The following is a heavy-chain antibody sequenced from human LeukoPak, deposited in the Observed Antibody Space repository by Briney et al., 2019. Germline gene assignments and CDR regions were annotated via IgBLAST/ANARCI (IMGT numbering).Heavy chain of an antibody. V-gene: IGHV3-23*01. CDR1: GFIFSGYS. D-gene: IGHD3-22*01. CDR2: ISGSGGST. CDR3: AKRGYYYDSSGYLYFDY. Sequence: GGSLRLSCAASGFIFSGYSMNWVRQAPGKGLEWVSAISGSGGSTYYADSVKGRFTISRDNSKNTLYLQMNSLRAEDTAVYYCAKRGYYYDSSGYLYFDYWGQGTLVTVSS. J-gene: IGHJ4*02.